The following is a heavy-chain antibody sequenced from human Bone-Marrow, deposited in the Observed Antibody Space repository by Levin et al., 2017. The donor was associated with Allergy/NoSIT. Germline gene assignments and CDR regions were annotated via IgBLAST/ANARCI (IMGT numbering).Heavy chain of an antibody. CDR1: GGSISRGGYH. D-gene: IGHD2-2*03. CDR2: IYYSGST. V-gene: IGHV4-31*03. CDR3: AREDGSTFDS. J-gene: IGHJ4*02. Sequence: SETLSLTCIVSGGSISRGGYHWTWIRQHAGKGLEWIGYIYYSGSTYYNPSLKSRAMISVDTSKNQFSLKVSSAIAADTAVYYCAREDGSTFDSWGQGTLVTVSS.